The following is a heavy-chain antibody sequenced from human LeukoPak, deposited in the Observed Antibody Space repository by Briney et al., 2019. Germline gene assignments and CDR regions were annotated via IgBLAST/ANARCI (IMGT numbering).Heavy chain of an antibody. CDR3: ARGHYEMDV. J-gene: IGHJ6*02. CDR1: GFTFSDYY. Sequence: GGSLRLSCVASGFTFSDYYMTWIRQSPQKGLEWISHITIGVGATYYADSVKGRFAISRDNAKNSLYLQMNSLRAEDTAVYYCARGHYEMDVWGQGTTVTVSS. V-gene: IGHV3-11*01. CDR2: ITIGVGAT.